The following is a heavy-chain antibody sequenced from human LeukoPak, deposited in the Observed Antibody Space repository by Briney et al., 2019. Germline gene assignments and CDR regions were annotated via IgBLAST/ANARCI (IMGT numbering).Heavy chain of an antibody. CDR1: GITLSNYG. J-gene: IGHJ4*02. Sequence: GGSLRLSCAVSGITLSNYGMNWLRQAPGKGLEWVAGMTDSGGSTKYADSVKGRFTISRDNPKNTLYLQLNSLRAEDSAVYFCAKRGVVIRVILVGLHKEAHYFDSWGQGALVTVSS. CDR2: MTDSGGST. D-gene: IGHD3-10*01. CDR3: AKRGVVIRVILVGLHKEAHYFDS. V-gene: IGHV3-23*01.